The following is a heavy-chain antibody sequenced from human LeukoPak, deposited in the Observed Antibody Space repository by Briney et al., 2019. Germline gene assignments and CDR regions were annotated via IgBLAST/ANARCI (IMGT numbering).Heavy chain of an antibody. J-gene: IGHJ2*01. V-gene: IGHV1-2*02. CDR1: GYTFTGYY. Sequence: ASVKVSCQASGYTFTGYYMHWVRRAPGQGLEWMGWINPNSGGTNYAQKFQGRVTMTGDTSISTAYMELSRLRSDDTAVYYCARRGGLLWFGESYWYFDLWGRGTLVTVSS. CDR3: ARRGGLLWFGESYWYFDL. D-gene: IGHD3-10*01. CDR2: INPNSGGT.